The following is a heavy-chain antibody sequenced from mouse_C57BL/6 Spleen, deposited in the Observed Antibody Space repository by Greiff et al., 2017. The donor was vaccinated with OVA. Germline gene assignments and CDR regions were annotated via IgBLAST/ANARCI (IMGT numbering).Heavy chain of an antibody. CDR2: LSYDGSN. J-gene: IGHJ2*01. V-gene: IGHV3-6*01. Sequence: EVKLQESGPGLVKPSQSLSLTCSVTGYSITSGYYWNWIRQFPGNKLEWMGYLSYDGSNNYNPSLKNRISITRDTSKNQFFLKLNSVTTEDTATYYSARDQRANWHSDYWGQGTTLTVSS. D-gene: IGHD4-1*01. CDR3: ARDQRANWHSDY. CDR1: GYSITSGYY.